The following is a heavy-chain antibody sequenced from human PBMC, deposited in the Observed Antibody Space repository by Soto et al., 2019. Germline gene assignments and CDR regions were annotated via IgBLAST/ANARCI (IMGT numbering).Heavy chain of an antibody. Sequence: EVQLLESGGGLVQPGGSLRLSCAASGFTFSSYAMSWVRQAPGKGLEGVSAISGSGGSTYYADSVKGRFTISRDNSKNTLYLQMNSLRAEDTAVYYCAKDPGYSGSYYGFDYWGQGTLVTVSS. CDR2: ISGSGGST. CDR1: GFTFSSYA. CDR3: AKDPGYSGSYYGFDY. V-gene: IGHV3-23*01. J-gene: IGHJ4*02. D-gene: IGHD1-26*01.